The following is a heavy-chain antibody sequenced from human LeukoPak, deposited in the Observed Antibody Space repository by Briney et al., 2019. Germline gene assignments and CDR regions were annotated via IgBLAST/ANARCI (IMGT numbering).Heavy chain of an antibody. D-gene: IGHD7-27*01. CDR1: GGSISSYY. CDR3: ARLTGDLDYYCSYGMDV. CDR2: IYYSGST. J-gene: IGHJ6*02. V-gene: IGHV4-59*08. Sequence: SETLSLTCTVSGGSISSYYWSWIRQPPGKGLEWIGYIYYSGSTNYNPSLKSRVTISVDTSKNQFSLKLSSVTAADTAVYYCARLTGDLDYYCSYGMDVWGQGTTVTVSS.